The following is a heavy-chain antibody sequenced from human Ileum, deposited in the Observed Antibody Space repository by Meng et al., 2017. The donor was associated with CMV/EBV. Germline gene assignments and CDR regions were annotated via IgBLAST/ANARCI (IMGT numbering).Heavy chain of an antibody. Sequence: ASVKVSCKASGYTFTGYYMHWVRQAPGQGLEWMGWINPNSGGTNYAQRFQGRVTMTRDTSIGTAYMELSRLRFDDTAVYYCARAKDLNWFDPWGQGTLVTVSS. CDR1: GYTFTGYY. CDR3: ARAKDLNWFDP. CDR2: INPNSGGT. V-gene: IGHV1-2*02. J-gene: IGHJ5*02.